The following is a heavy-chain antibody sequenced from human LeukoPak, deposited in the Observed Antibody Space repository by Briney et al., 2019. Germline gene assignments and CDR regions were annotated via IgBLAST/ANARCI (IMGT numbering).Heavy chain of an antibody. CDR3: ARGGAHSSSNCDY. CDR2: ISYDGSNK. J-gene: IGHJ4*02. CDR1: GFTFSDYG. V-gene: IGHV3-30*03. Sequence: PGGSLRLSCGASGFTFSDYGMHWVRQAPGKGLEWVTVISYDGSNKYYGDSVKGRFTISRDNSKNTLYLQMNSLRVEDTAVYYCARGGAHSSSNCDYWGQGTLVTVSS. D-gene: IGHD6-13*01.